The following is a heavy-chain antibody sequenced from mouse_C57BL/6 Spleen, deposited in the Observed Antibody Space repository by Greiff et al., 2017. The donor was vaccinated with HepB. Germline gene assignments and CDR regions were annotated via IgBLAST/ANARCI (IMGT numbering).Heavy chain of an antibody. D-gene: IGHD2-1*01. Sequence: VKLQQPGAELVKPGASVKLSCKASGYTFTSYWMQWVKQRPGQGLEWIGEIDPSDSYTNYNQKFKGKATLTVDTSSSTAYMQLSSLTSEDSAVYYCARSYDNYDYYAMDYWGQGTSVTVSS. J-gene: IGHJ4*01. CDR1: GYTFTSYW. CDR3: ARSYDNYDYYAMDY. V-gene: IGHV1-50*01. CDR2: IDPSDSYT.